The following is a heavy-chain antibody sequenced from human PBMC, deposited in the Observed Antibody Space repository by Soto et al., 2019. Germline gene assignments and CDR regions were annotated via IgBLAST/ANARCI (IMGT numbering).Heavy chain of an antibody. J-gene: IGHJ3*02. CDR1: GGSISSSNW. CDR2: IYHSGST. CDR3: ARFNSGNYYEAFDI. D-gene: IGHD1-26*01. Sequence: QVQLQESGPGLVKPSGTLSLTCAVSGGSISSSNWWSWVRQPPGKGLEWIGEIYHSGSTNYNPSLKNRVTISVDKSKNQFSLKLSAVTSADTDVYYCARFNSGNYYEAFDIWGQGTMVTVSS. V-gene: IGHV4-4*02.